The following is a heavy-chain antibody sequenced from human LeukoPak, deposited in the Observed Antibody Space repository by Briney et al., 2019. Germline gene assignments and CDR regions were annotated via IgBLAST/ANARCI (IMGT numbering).Heavy chain of an antibody. J-gene: IGHJ3*02. V-gene: IGHV4-59*08. D-gene: IGHD3-3*01. CDR3: ARHGNHYDFWSGTDAFDI. Sequence: PSETLSLTCTVSGGSISSYYWSWIRQPPGKGLEWIGYIYYSGSTNYNPSLKSRVTISVDTSKNQFSLKLSSVTAADTAVYYCARHGNHYDFWSGTDAFDIWGQGTMVTVSS. CDR1: GGSISSYY. CDR2: IYYSGST.